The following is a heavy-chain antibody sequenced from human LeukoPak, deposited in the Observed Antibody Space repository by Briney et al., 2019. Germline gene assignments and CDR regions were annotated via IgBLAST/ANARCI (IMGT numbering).Heavy chain of an antibody. CDR1: GYSISSGYY. D-gene: IGHD2-2*01. CDR2: IYHSGST. J-gene: IGHJ3*02. CDR3: ARVPGIVVVPAADAFDI. Sequence: SETLSLTCTVSGYSISSGYYWGWIRQPPGKGLEWIGSIYHSGSTNYNPSLKSRVTISVDTSKNQFSLKLSSVTAADTAVYYCARVPGIVVVPAADAFDIWGQGTMVTVSS. V-gene: IGHV4-38-2*02.